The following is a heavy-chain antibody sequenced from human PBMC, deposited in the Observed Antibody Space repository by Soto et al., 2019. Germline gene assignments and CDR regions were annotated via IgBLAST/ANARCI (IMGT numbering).Heavy chain of an antibody. D-gene: IGHD3-3*01. CDR2: IYWDDDK. CDR1: GFSLTTSGVG. Sequence: QITLNESGPTVVSPTETLTLTCRFSGFSLTTSGVGVAWIRQSPGKATEWLATIYWDDDKRYSASLKSSLNLTKHTAKNQVVMTVSDLDPTDTATYYCAHRVLRTVFGLVTTTAIYFDFWGQGAPVAVSS. J-gene: IGHJ4*02. V-gene: IGHV2-5*02. CDR3: AHRVLRTVFGLVTTTAIYFDF.